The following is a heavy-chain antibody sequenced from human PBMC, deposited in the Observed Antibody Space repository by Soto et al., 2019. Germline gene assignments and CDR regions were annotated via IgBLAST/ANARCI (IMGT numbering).Heavy chain of an antibody. CDR1: GGSISSSNW. Sequence: TLSLTCAVSGGSISSSNWWSWVRHPPGKGLEWIGEIYHSGSTNYNPSLKSRVTISVDKSKNQFSLKLSSVTAADTAVYYCARDLRRYYYDSSGYFDYWGQGTLVTVSS. CDR2: IYHSGST. CDR3: ARDLRRYYYDSSGYFDY. V-gene: IGHV4-4*02. J-gene: IGHJ4*02. D-gene: IGHD3-22*01.